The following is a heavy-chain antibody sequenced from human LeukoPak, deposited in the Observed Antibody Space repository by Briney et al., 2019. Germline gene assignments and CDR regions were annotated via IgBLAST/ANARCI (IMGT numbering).Heavy chain of an antibody. Sequence: GRSLRLSCAASGFTFSSYAMHWVRQAPGKGLEWVAVISYDGSNKHYADSVKGRFTISRDNSKNTLYLQMNSLRAEDTAVYYCAREGLYDFWSGYYTGFDYWGQGTLVTVSS. CDR1: GFTFSSYA. J-gene: IGHJ4*02. CDR2: ISYDGSNK. CDR3: AREGLYDFWSGYYTGFDY. V-gene: IGHV3-30-3*01. D-gene: IGHD3-3*01.